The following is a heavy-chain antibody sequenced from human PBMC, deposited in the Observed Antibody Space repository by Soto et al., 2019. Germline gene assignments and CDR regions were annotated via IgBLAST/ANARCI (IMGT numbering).Heavy chain of an antibody. CDR2: INPSGGST. J-gene: IGHJ5*02. CDR1: GYPFTSYY. V-gene: IGHV1-46*01. Sequence: XSVKVSCTASGYPFTSYYVHWGRQAPGQGLEWMGIINPSGGSTSYAQKFQGRVTMTRDTSTSTVYMELSSLRSDDTAVYYCARENWDNWFDPWGQGTLVTVSS. D-gene: IGHD7-27*01. CDR3: ARENWDNWFDP.